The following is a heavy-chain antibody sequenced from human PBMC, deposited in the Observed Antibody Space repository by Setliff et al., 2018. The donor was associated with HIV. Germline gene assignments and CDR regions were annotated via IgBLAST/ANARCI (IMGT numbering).Heavy chain of an antibody. D-gene: IGHD3-3*01. CDR3: ARIWSSYPLYYFDY. Sequence: SETLSLTCTVSSGSISSTSFYWGWIRQPPGKGLEWIGMIFYSGSTYYNPSLKSRVTISVDPSNNQFSLKLDSVAAADTAVYYCARIWSSYPLYYFDYW. CDR1: SGSISSTSFY. CDR2: IFYSGST. J-gene: IGHJ4*01. V-gene: IGHV4-39*01.